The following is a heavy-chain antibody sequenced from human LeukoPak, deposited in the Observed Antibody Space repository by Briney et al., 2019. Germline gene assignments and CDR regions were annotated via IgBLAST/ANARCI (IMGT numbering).Heavy chain of an antibody. V-gene: IGHV3-72*01. J-gene: IGHJ6*02. Sequence: GGSLRLSCVASGFTLSDHYMDWVRQAPGKGPEWVGRTRNKANRDTTEYAASVEGRFTISRDDLKNSLYLQMSSLKIEDTAVYYCARVIVVGSAVGMDVWGQGTTVTVS. CDR1: GFTLSDHY. CDR3: ARVIVVGSAVGMDV. CDR2: TRNKANRDTT. D-gene: IGHD2-2*01.